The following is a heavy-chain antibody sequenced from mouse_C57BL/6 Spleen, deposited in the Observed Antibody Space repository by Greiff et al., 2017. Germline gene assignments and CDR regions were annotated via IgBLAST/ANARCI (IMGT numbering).Heavy chain of an antibody. CDR1: GYTFTSYW. CDR2: IDPSDSYT. V-gene: IGHV1-69*01. J-gene: IGHJ4*01. CDR3: ARVSPYSNYAMDY. Sequence: QVQLKQPGAELVMPGASVKLSCKASGYTFTSYWMHWVKQRPGQGLEWIGEIDPSDSYTNYNQKFKGKSTLTVDKSSSTAYMQLSSLTSEDSAVYYCARVSPYSNYAMDYWGQGTSVTVSS. D-gene: IGHD2-5*01.